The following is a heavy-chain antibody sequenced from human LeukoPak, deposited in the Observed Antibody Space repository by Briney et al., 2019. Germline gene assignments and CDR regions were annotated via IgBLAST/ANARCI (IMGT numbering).Heavy chain of an antibody. CDR1: GGSISSYY. Sequence: SETLSLTCTVSGGSISSYYWSWIRQPPGKGLEWIGYIYHSGSTYYNPSLKSRVTISVDRSKNQFSLKLSSVTAADTAVYYCARGTDTAMPDYWGQGTLVTVSS. CDR2: IYHSGST. D-gene: IGHD5-18*01. J-gene: IGHJ4*02. CDR3: ARGTDTAMPDY. V-gene: IGHV4-59*12.